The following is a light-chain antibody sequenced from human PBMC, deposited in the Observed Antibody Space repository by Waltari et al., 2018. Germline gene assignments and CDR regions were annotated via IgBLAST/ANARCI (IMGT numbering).Light chain of an antibody. Sequence: DIVMTQSPDSLAVSLGERATINCKSSQSVLSSSNNKNYLAWYQQKPGHPPKLLIYWASTRESGVPERFSGSGSGTDFTLTIGSLQAEEVAVYYCQQYHSSPITFGGGTRAGIK. J-gene: IGKJ4*01. CDR1: QSVLSSSNNKNY. CDR2: WAS. CDR3: QQYHSSPIT. V-gene: IGKV4-1*01.